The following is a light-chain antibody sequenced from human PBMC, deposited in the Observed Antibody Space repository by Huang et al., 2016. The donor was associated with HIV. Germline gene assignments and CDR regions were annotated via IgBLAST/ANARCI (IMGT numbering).Light chain of an antibody. CDR1: RGISES. J-gene: IGKJ2*01. V-gene: IGKV1-NL1*01. CDR2: AAS. CDR3: QQYYGTPYT. Sequence: DIQATQSPSSLAASVGDRVTVTCRTGRGISESLVWYQQKPGRAPRLLVYAASRLESGVPFRFSGSGAGADFTLTINDMQPEDFATYYCQQYYGTPYTFGQGTKVEIK.